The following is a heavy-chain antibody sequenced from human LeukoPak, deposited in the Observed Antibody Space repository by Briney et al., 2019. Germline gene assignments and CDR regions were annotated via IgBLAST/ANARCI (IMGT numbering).Heavy chain of an antibody. CDR2: IIPILNVA. Sequence: ASVKVSCKASGGSFNSYVITWVRQAPGQGLEWMGRIIPILNVANFAQKFQGRVTITADKSTNTAHMELSSLRSEDTAVYYCARGQQLVPGTAFDIWGLGTMVTVSS. D-gene: IGHD6-13*01. J-gene: IGHJ3*02. CDR1: GGSFNSYV. V-gene: IGHV1-69*04. CDR3: ARGQQLVPGTAFDI.